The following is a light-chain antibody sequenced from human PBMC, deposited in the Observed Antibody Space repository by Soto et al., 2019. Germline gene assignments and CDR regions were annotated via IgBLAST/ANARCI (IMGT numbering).Light chain of an antibody. Sequence: EIVMTQSPATLSVSPCERTTLSSSASQSVGNNLAWYQQKPGQAPRLLIYGAYTRATGIPARFSGSGSGTDFTLTISSLQSEDFAVYYCQHYNYWPPKTFGQGTKVDI. CDR1: QSVGNN. V-gene: IGKV3-15*01. J-gene: IGKJ1*01. CDR3: QHYNYWPPKT. CDR2: GAY.